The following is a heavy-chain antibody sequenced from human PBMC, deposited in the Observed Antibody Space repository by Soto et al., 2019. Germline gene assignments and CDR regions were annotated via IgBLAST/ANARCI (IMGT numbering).Heavy chain of an antibody. J-gene: IGHJ4*03. V-gene: IGHV4-38-2*02. CDR3: ARVHVMVVAGSTFDY. CDR1: GDSISSGSY. Sequence: PSETLSLTCTVSGDSISSGSYWGWIRQPPGEGPEWIASFYHGGTTFYNPSLKSRVSISVDTSKNQFSLRLTSVTASDTAMYYCARVHVMVVAGSTFDYWGQGTLVTVSS. D-gene: IGHD6-19*01. CDR2: FYHGGTT.